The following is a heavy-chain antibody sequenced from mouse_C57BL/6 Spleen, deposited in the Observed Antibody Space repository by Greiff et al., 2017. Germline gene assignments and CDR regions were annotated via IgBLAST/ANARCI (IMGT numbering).Heavy chain of an antibody. CDR3: ARPHPNYYAMDY. CDR1: GFSLTSYG. J-gene: IGHJ4*01. CDR2: IWSDGST. V-gene: IGHV2-6*03. Sequence: QVQLQQSGPGLVAPSQSLSITCTVSGFSLTSYGVHWVRQPPGKGLEWLVVIWSDGSTTYNSALKSRLSISKDNSKSQVFLKMNSLQTDDTAMYYCARPHPNYYAMDYWGQGTSVTVSS.